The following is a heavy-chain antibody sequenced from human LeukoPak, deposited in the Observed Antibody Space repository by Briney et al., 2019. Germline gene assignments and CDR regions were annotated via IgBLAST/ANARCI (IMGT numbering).Heavy chain of an antibody. J-gene: IGHJ5*02. D-gene: IGHD6-6*01. V-gene: IGHV1-18*01. Sequence: GASVKVSCKASGYTFINYGISWVRQARGQGLEWTGWTSGDNVNTYYAQKFLGRVIMTTDTSTTTAYMELRSLRPDDTAVYYCVRDWEWKAARNLFDPWGQGTRVTVSS. CDR1: GYTFINYG. CDR3: VRDWEWKAARNLFDP. CDR2: TSGDNVNT.